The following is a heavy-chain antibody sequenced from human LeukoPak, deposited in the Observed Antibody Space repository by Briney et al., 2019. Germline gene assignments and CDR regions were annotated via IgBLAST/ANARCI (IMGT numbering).Heavy chain of an antibody. CDR3: ARGGGMRSWYDFDY. J-gene: IGHJ4*02. CDR2: IYSGGST. CDR1: GFTVSSNY. D-gene: IGHD6-13*01. V-gene: IGHV3-66*01. Sequence: GGSLRLSCAASGFTVSSNYMSWVRQAPGKGLEWVSVIYSGGSTYYADPVKGRFTISRDNSKNTLYLQMNSLRAEDTAVYYCARGGGMRSWYDFDYWGQGILVTVSS.